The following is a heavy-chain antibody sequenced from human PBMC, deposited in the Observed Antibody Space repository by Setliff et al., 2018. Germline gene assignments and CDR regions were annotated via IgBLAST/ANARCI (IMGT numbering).Heavy chain of an antibody. J-gene: IGHJ4*02. CDR3: ASANTTGYYYFDN. CDR2: ISWNSGSI. CDR1: GFIFDDYA. V-gene: IGHV3-9*01. D-gene: IGHD5-12*01. Sequence: GGSLRLSCAASGFIFDDYAMHWVRQAPGKGLEWVSGISWNSGSIDYGDSVKGRFTISRDNAKNSVYLQMNSLRAEDTAVYYCASANTTGYYYFDNWGQGTLVTVSS.